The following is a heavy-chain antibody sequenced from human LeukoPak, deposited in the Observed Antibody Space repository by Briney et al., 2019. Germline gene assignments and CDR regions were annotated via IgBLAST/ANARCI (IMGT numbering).Heavy chain of an antibody. Sequence: PSETLSLTCTVSGDSIISNIYWWDWVRLPPGKGLEWIGATFYTGRTSYSPSLKSRVTISVDTSKNQFSLDLSSATAADTAVYYCARRRHNFDFYDVWGQGTRVTVSS. V-gene: IGHV4-39*01. D-gene: IGHD3/OR15-3a*01. CDR1: GDSIISNIYW. J-gene: IGHJ3*01. CDR2: TFYTGRT. CDR3: ARRRHNFDFYDV.